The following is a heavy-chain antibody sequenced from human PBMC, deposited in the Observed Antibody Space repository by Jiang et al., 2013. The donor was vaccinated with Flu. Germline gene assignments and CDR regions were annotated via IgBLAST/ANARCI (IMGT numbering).Heavy chain of an antibody. D-gene: IGHD3-10*01. CDR1: SSSITTYY. V-gene: IGHV4-59*01. CDR3: VRGSPRFDA. CDR2: VHHSGST. Sequence: GSGLVKPSETLSLTCSVSSSSITTYYWSWIRQPPGKGLEWIGYVHHSGSTSYSPSLKSRVTMSIDTSKQQFSLNLSSVTAADAAVYYCVRGSPRFDAWGRGTLVTVSS. J-gene: IGHJ5*02.